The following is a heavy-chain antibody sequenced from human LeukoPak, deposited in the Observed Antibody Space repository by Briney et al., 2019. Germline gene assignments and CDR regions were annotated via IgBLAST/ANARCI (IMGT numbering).Heavy chain of an antibody. V-gene: IGHV3-7*01. CDR2: IKTDGSEK. D-gene: IGHD3/OR15-3a*01. J-gene: IGHJ5*02. Sequence: GGSLSLSCTASGFIFSDSWMSWVRQAPGKGLEWVATIKTDGSEKFHVASVSGRFSISSDNTKDSLYLQMNGLRVDDTALYYCVRGGTYWTVSWGQGTLVTVSS. CDR3: VRGGTYWTVS. CDR1: GFIFSDSW.